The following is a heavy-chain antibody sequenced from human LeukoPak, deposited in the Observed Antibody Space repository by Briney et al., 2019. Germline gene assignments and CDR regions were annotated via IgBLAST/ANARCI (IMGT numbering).Heavy chain of an antibody. Sequence: PSETLSLTCTVSAGSISSDYWSWIRQPPGKGLEWIGCIYYSGSTNYNPSLKGRVTISIDTSKQHFSLKLSSVTAADTAVYYCARRSMVRTVGYYYGMDVWGQGTTVTVSS. CDR2: IYYSGST. CDR3: ARRSMVRTVGYYYGMDV. J-gene: IGHJ6*02. D-gene: IGHD4/OR15-4a*01. CDR1: AGSISSDY. V-gene: IGHV4-59*08.